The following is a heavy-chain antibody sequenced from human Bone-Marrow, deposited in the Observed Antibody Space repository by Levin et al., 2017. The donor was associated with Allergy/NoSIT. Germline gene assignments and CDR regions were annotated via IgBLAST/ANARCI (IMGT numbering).Heavy chain of an antibody. CDR1: GFTFSSYV. J-gene: IGHJ3*02. CDR3: AKDQVGALHDAFDI. Sequence: PGGSLRLSCTASGFTFSSYVMSWVRQAPGKGLEWVSSVSVSADSTYYADSVKGRFTISRENSKNTLYLQMNSLRAEDTAVYYCAKDQVGALHDAFDIWGQGTMVTVS. D-gene: IGHD1-26*01. CDR2: VSVSADST. V-gene: IGHV3-23*01.